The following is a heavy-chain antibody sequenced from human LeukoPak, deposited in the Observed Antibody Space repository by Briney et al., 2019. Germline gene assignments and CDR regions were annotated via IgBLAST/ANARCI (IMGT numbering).Heavy chain of an antibody. CDR3: ARVGSSRVFPSHNWFDP. Sequence: PSETLSLTCTVSGGSISSGSYYWSWIRQPAGKGLEWIGRIYTSGSTNYNPSLKSRVTISVDTSKNQFSLKLSSVTAADTAVYYCARVGSSRVFPSHNWFDPWGQGTLVTVSS. V-gene: IGHV4-61*02. CDR2: IYTSGST. J-gene: IGHJ5*02. CDR1: GGSISSGSYY.